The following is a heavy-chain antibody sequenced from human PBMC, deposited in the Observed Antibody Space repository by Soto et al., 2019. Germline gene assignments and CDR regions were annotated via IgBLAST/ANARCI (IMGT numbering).Heavy chain of an antibody. J-gene: IGHJ4*02. CDR2: IYYTGTT. CDR3: ARSIAVAHLLDY. D-gene: IGHD6-19*01. CDR1: GGSISGHY. Sequence: SETLSLTCTVSGGSISGHYWSWIRQPPGKGLEWIGYIYYTGTTNYSPSLKSRVTISVDASKNQFSLRLSSATVADTAVYYCARSIAVAHLLDYWGQGALVTVSS. V-gene: IGHV4-59*11.